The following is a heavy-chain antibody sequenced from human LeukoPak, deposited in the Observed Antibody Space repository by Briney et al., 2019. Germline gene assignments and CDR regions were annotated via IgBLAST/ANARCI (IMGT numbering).Heavy chain of an antibody. CDR2: IYYSGST. V-gene: IGHV4-4*02. D-gene: IGHD1-26*01. CDR3: ARVSGSYFDY. CDR1: GGSISSSDW. Sequence: PSGTLSLTCAVSGGSISSSDWRRGGRQPPGKGEEWLGQIYYSGSTNYNPSLKSRVTISVDKSKNQFSLKLSSVTAADTAVYYCARVSGSYFDYWGQGTLVTVSS. J-gene: IGHJ4*02.